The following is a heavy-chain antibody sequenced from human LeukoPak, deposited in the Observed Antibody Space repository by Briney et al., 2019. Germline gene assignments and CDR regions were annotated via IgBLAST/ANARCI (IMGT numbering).Heavy chain of an antibody. CDR2: ISTYNGNT. CDR3: ARGDDAFDF. CDR1: GYTFTSYA. Sequence: ASVKVSCKASGYTFTSYAMHWVRQAPGQRLEWMGWISTYNGNTNYIQKLQGRVTVTTDTSTSTIYMELRSLRSDDTAVYYCARGDDAFDFWGQGTMVTVSS. J-gene: IGHJ3*01. V-gene: IGHV1-18*01.